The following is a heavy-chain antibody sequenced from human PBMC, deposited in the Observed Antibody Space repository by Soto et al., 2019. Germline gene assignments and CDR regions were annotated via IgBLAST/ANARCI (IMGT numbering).Heavy chain of an antibody. CDR3: ERDIHLIFGEIDY. D-gene: IGHD3-3*01. CDR1: GFTFSNYW. CDR2: IKQDGSEK. V-gene: IGHV3-7*01. Sequence: GGSLRLSCAASGFTFSNYWMSWVRQAPGKGLEWVANIKQDGSEKYYVDSVKGRFTISRDNAKNSLYLQMNSLRAEDTAVYYCERDIHLIFGEIDYWGQGTLVTVSS. J-gene: IGHJ4*02.